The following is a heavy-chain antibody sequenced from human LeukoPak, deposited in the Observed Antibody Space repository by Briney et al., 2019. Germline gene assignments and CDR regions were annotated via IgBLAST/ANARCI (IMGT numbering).Heavy chain of an antibody. CDR2: IYSGGSA. D-gene: IGHD3-10*01. V-gene: IGHV3-53*01. J-gene: IGHJ3*02. Sequence: GGSLRLPCAASGFTVSSNYMSWVRQAPGKGLEWVSVIYSGGSAYYADSVKGRFTISRDNSKNTLYLQMNSLRAEDTAVYYCARTRFGELLGAFDIWGQGTMVTVSS. CDR1: GFTVSSNY. CDR3: ARTRFGELLGAFDI.